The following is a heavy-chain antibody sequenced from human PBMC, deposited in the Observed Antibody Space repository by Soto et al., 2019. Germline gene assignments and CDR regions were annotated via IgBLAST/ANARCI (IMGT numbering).Heavy chain of an antibody. Sequence: EVQLLESGGGLVQPGGSLRLSCAASGFIFNAYAMTWVRQAPGKGLEWVSAIGGSGGNTYYAASVKGRFTISRDNSKDTVDLEMNRLRVDATAVYFCARVASDYINSADHWCQGILVTVAS. J-gene: IGHJ4*02. V-gene: IGHV3-23*01. D-gene: IGHD4-4*01. CDR2: IGGSGGNT. CDR3: ARVASDYINSADH. CDR1: GFIFNAYA.